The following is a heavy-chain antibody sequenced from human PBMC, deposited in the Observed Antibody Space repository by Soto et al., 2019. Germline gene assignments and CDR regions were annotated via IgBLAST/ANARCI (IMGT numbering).Heavy chain of an antibody. CDR1: GYTFTSYG. J-gene: IGHJ4*01. V-gene: IGHV1-18*04. D-gene: IGHD3-22*01. Sequence: QVQLVQSGAEVKKPGASVKVSCKASGYTFTSYGISWVRQAPGQGVEWMGWISAYNGNTNDAQKLQGTVTETTDTSKSTAYIELRSLRSNETDVYYCARNARDVIVVVITPPSGPGFDYWAHGTLVTVSS. CDR3: ARNARDVIVVVITPPSGPGFDY. CDR2: ISAYNGNT.